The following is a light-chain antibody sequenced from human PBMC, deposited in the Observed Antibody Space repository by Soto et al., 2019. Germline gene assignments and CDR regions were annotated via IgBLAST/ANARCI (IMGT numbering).Light chain of an antibody. CDR3: AAWDDSLNGYV. Sequence: QSGLTQPPSASGTPWQRVTISCSGSSSNIGSNTVNWYQQLPGTAPKVLIYGDNQRPSGVPDRFSGSKSGSSASLAISGLHSEDEADYYCAAWDDSLNGYVFGTGTKVTVL. CDR2: GDN. CDR1: SSNIGSNT. V-gene: IGLV1-44*01. J-gene: IGLJ1*01.